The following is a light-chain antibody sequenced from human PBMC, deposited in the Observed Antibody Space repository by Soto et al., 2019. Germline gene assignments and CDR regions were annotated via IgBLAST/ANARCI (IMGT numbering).Light chain of an antibody. CDR3: LRYVGSPGT. J-gene: IGKJ2*01. CDR1: QILSSRN. Sequence: TVLTQSPGTLSLSPGERATLSCRASQILSSRNLAWYQQKPGQAPRLLIYGASNRATGIPDRFSGSGSGTDFTPTISRLEPEELAVYYGLRYVGSPGTFPQGTKLELK. CDR2: GAS. V-gene: IGKV3-20*01.